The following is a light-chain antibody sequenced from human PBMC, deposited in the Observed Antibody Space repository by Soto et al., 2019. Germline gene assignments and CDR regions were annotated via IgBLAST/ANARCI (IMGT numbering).Light chain of an antibody. CDR2: GNS. V-gene: IGLV1-40*01. CDR1: SSNIGAGYD. Sequence: QSVLTQPPSVSGAPGQRVTISGTGSSSNIGAGYDVHGYQQLPGTAPKLLIYGNSNRPSGVPDRFSGSKSGTSASLAITGLEAEDEADYYYHSYDSSLSGYVVFGGGTKLTVL. J-gene: IGLJ2*01. CDR3: HSYDSSLSGYVV.